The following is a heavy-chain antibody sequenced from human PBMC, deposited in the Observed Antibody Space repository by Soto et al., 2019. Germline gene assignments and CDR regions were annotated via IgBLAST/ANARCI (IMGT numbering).Heavy chain of an antibody. CDR3: TTDSYSTIIIVRFDY. Sequence: EVQLVESGGGLVKPGGSLRLSCAASGFTFTNAWINWVRQAPGKGLEWVGRIKSKTDGGTTDYAEPVKGRFAISRDDSNNMVYLQMNSLKIEDTAVYYGTTDSYSTIIIVRFDYWGHGTLVTVSS. D-gene: IGHD3-22*01. J-gene: IGHJ4*01. CDR1: GFTFTNAW. CDR2: IKSKTDGGTT. V-gene: IGHV3-15*07.